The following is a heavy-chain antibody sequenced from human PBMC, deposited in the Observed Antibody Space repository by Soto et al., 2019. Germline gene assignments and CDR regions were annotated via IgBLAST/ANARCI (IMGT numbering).Heavy chain of an antibody. J-gene: IGHJ5*02. D-gene: IGHD2-2*01. CDR2: ISAYNGNT. V-gene: IGHV1-18*01. CDR1: GYTFTSYG. CDR3: ARDALGYCISTSCHRSGGNWFDP. Sequence: QVQLVQSGAEVKKPGASVKVSCKASGYTFTSYGISWVRQAPGQGLEWMGWISAYNGNTNYAQKLQGRVTMTTDTSTSTAYMELRSLRSDDTAVYYCARDALGYCISTSCHRSGGNWFDPWGQGTLVTVSS.